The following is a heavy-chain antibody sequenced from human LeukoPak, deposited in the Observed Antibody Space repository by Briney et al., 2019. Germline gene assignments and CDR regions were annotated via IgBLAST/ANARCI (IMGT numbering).Heavy chain of an antibody. J-gene: IGHJ4*02. V-gene: IGHV3-23*01. CDR1: GXTFXXYA. D-gene: IGHD3-22*01. CDR3: AKDFHHDSSGHTLNDY. Sequence: SXRXSXXAXGXTFXXYAMSWVRQAPGKGLEWVSAISGSGANTYYADFVKGRFTISRENCKNTLYLQRNSLRAEHTAVYYCAKDFHHDSSGHTLNDYWGQGTLVTVSS. CDR2: ISGSGANT.